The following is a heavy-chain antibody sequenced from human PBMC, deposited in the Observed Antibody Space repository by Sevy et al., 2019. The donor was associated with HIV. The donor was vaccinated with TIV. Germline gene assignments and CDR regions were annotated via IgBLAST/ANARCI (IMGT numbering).Heavy chain of an antibody. Sequence: ASVKVYCTVSGKTLSELSMHWVRQAPGKGLEWMGSFDPEDGETIYAQNFQGRVTMTEDTFTDTAYMELSSLRSEDTAVYYCATTREYYSDNSGYFDYRGQGTLVTVSS. CDR1: GKTLSELS. CDR3: ATTREYYSDNSGYFDY. V-gene: IGHV1-24*01. CDR2: FDPEDGET. J-gene: IGHJ4*02. D-gene: IGHD3-22*01.